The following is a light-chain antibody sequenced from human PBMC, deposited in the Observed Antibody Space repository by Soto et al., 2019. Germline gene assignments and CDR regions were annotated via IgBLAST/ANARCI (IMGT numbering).Light chain of an antibody. CDR1: QGVSRK. V-gene: IGKV3-15*01. CDR3: QQYHTWPIT. J-gene: IGKJ4*01. CDR2: GAS. Sequence: DIGMTHSPATLSLAPKERGTFSCRSSQGVSRKLAWYQHKLGQAPRLLISGASTGATGIPARFSGSGSGTEFTLTISSLQSEDCAIYYSQQYHTWPITFGGGTKV.